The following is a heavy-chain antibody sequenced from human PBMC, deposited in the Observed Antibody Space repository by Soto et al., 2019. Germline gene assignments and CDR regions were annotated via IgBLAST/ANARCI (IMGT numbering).Heavy chain of an antibody. CDR2: ISGSGGST. J-gene: IGHJ3*02. D-gene: IGHD2-2*01. V-gene: IGHV3-23*01. CDR3: AKDSGIVVVPAAHDAFDI. Sequence: EVQLLASGGGLVQPGGSLRLSCAASGFTFSSYAMSWVRQAPGKGLEWVSAISGSGGSTYYADSVKGRFTISRDNSKNTLYLQMNSLRAEDTAVYYCAKDSGIVVVPAAHDAFDIWGQGTMVTVSS. CDR1: GFTFSSYA.